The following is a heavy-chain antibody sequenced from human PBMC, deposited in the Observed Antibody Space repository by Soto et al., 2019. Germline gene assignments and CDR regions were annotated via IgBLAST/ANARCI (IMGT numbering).Heavy chain of an antibody. CDR3: ARGGGVGVAGSAAFDM. D-gene: IGHD3-3*01. V-gene: IGHV1-2*02. CDR2: INPATVAA. Sequence: QLHLVQSGAVVKKPGASVTVSCSASGYPVTAYYMHWVRQAPGRGLEWMGGINPATVAAKYTQPFQGRVTMPRDPSTSTVFMELSGLTSEDTAVFYCARGGGVGVAGSAAFDMWGQGTLVTVSS. J-gene: IGHJ3*02. CDR1: GYPVTAYY.